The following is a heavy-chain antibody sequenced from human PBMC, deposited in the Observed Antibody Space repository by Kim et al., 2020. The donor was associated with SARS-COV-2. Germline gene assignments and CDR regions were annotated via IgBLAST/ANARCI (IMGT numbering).Heavy chain of an antibody. Sequence: ASVKVSCKTSGYTFTSYKMHWVRQAPGRRLEWMGWINAGNGDTMYSQNLRDRFTITKDTSARTAYMELSSRRSEDTAVYYCARAWQLLGNLFDPWGQGTL. CDR1: GYTFTSYK. CDR3: ARAWQLLGNLFDP. V-gene: IGHV1-3*01. CDR2: INAGNGDT. D-gene: IGHD2-15*01. J-gene: IGHJ5*02.